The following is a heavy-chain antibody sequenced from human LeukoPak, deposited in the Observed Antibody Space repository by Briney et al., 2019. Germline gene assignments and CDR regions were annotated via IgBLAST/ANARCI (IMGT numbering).Heavy chain of an antibody. V-gene: IGHV3-21*01. CDR1: GLTFSSYS. J-gene: IGHJ4*02. D-gene: IGHD6-13*01. Sequence: TGGSLRLSCAASGLTFSSYSMTWVRQAPGKGLEWVSSISSSSSYIYYADSVKGRFTISRDNAKNSLYLQMNSLRAEDTAVYYCARGGAAAGIDYWGQGTLVTVSS. CDR3: ARGGAAAGIDY. CDR2: ISSSSSYI.